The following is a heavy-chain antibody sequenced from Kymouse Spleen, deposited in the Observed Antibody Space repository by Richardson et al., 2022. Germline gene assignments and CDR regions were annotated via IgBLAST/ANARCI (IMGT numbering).Heavy chain of an antibody. D-gene: IGHD6-13*01. J-gene: IGHJ6*02. CDR3: AR*SSSWYRGATTVWTS. V-gene: IGHV4-4*02. CDR2: IYHSGST. Sequence: QVQLQESGPGLVKPSGTLSLTCAVSGGSISSSNWWSWVRQPPGKGLEWIGEIYHSGSTNYNPSLKSRVTISVDKSKNQFSLKLSSVTAADTAVYYCAR*SSSWYRGATTVWTSGAKGPRSPSPQ. CDR1: GGSISSSNW.